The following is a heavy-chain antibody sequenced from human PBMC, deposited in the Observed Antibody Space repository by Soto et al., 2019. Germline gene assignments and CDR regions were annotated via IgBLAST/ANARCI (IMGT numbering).Heavy chain of an antibody. Sequence: QVQLVQSGAEVKKPGASVKVSCKASGYTFTSYGISWVRQAPGQGLEWMGGIIPIFGTANYAQKFQGRVTITADESTSTAYMELSSLRSEDTAVYYCASSSAQVTLTWGGMDVWGQGTTVTVSS. J-gene: IGHJ6*02. CDR2: IIPIFGTA. CDR3: ASSSAQVTLTWGGMDV. D-gene: IGHD3-16*01. V-gene: IGHV1-69*13. CDR1: GYTFTSYG.